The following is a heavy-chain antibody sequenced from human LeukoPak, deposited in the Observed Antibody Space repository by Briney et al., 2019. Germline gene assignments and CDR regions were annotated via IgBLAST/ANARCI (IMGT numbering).Heavy chain of an antibody. J-gene: IGHJ6*02. D-gene: IGHD3-10*01. V-gene: IGHV3-30*03. CDR2: ISYDGSNK. CDR1: GFTFSSYA. CDR3: ARDMYNYGSGSYYYYYYGMDV. Sequence: HPGGSLRLSCAASGFTFSSYAMHWVRQAPGKGLEWVAVISYDGSNKYYADSVKGRFTISRDNSKNTLYLQMNSLRAEDTAVYYCARDMYNYGSGSYYYYYYGMDVWGQGTTVTVSS.